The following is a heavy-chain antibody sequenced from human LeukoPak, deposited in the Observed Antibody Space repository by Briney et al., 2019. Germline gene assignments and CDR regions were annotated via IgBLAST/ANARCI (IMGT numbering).Heavy chain of an antibody. V-gene: IGHV4-39*07. J-gene: IGHJ3*02. CDR1: GGSISSSSYY. CDR3: ARGILLFEGHAFDI. D-gene: IGHD3-10*01. CDR2: IYYSGST. Sequence: PSETLSLTCTVSGGSISSSSYYWGWIRQPPGKGLEWIGSIYYSGSTYYNPSLKSRVTISVDTSKNQFSLKLSSVTAADTAVYYCARGILLFEGHAFDIWGQGTMVTVSS.